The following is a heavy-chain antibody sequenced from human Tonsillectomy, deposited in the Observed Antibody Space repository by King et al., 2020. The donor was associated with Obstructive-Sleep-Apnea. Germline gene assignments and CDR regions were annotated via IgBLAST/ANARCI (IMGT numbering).Heavy chain of an antibody. CDR3: ARHGFSYGYDSYYYGMDV. D-gene: IGHD5-18*01. J-gene: IGHJ6*02. Sequence: VQLVESGAEVKKPGESLKISCTGSGYSFTTYWIGWVRQMPGNGLEWMGIIYPGDSDTRYSPSFQGQVTISADKSTSTAYLQWSSLKASDTAMYYCARHGFSYGYDSYYYGMDVWGQGTTVTVSS. CDR1: GYSFTTYW. CDR2: IYPGDSDT. V-gene: IGHV5-51*01.